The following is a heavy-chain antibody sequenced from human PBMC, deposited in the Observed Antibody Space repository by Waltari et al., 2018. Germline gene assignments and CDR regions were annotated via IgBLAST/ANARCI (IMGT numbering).Heavy chain of an antibody. V-gene: IGHV1-18*01. CDR2: IRAENGNT. J-gene: IGHJ3*02. CDR1: GYTFTSYG. CDR3: ARAHIVGATGGAFDI. Sequence: QVQLVQSGAEVKKPGASVKVSCKASGYTFTSYGISWVRQAPGQGLEWRGWIRAENGNTNYAQKTQGRVTMTADTSTSTAYMELRSLRSDDTAGYYGARAHIVGATGGAFDIWGQGTMVTVSS. D-gene: IGHD1-26*01.